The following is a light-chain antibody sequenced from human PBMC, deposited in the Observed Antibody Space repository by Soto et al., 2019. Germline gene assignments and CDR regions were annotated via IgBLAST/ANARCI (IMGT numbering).Light chain of an antibody. CDR2: DAS. Sequence: DIHLTQSPSTLSASVGDRVTITCRASQTISHWLAWYQQKPGKAPKLLIFDASNLENGVPSRFCGSGSGTELTLPITSLQPDYFATYYHQYYNTHCTFGEGTKVEI. V-gene: IGKV1-5*01. CDR3: QYYNTHCT. J-gene: IGKJ1*01. CDR1: QTISHW.